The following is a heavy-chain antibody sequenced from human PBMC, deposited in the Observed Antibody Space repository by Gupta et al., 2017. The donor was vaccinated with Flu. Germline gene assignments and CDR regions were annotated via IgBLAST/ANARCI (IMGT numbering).Heavy chain of an antibody. J-gene: IGHJ5*02. CDR1: GYD. CDR2: INPNSGDT. CDR3: ARFSVVDRSNNWFDP. Sequence: GYDMSWVRQAPGQGLEWMGWINPNSGDTNYARKLQGRVTLTRDTSITTAYLDLTSLRSDDTAVYYCARFSVVDRSNNWFDPWGQGTLVTVS. D-gene: IGHD5-12*01. V-gene: IGHV1-2*02.